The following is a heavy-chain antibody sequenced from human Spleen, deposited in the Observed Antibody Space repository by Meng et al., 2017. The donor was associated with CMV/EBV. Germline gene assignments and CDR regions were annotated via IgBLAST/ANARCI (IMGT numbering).Heavy chain of an antibody. CDR2: ISSSYAV. J-gene: IGHJ4*02. CDR3: ARDRDSGSYQFDY. Sequence: GGSLKLSCAASGFRFSDYYMTWIRQAPGKGLEWVSYISSSYAVDYADSLKGRFTISRDNAKNSLYLQMNSLRAEDTAVYYCARDRDSGSYQFDYWGQGTLVTVSS. V-gene: IGHV3-69-1*01. CDR1: GFRFSDYY. D-gene: IGHD1-26*01.